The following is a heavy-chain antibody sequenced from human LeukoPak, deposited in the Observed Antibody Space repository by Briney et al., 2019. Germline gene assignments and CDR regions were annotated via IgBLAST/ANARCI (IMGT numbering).Heavy chain of an antibody. CDR3: ARANPNWNPPDY. Sequence: PSETLSLTCTVSGGSMTSYYWSWIRQPPGKGLEWIGYVCHSGSTSYNPSLKSRVSISEDTSKNQFSLKVSSVTAADTAVYYCARANPNWNPPDYWGQGTLVTVSS. D-gene: IGHD1-1*01. CDR1: GGSMTSYY. V-gene: IGHV4-59*08. CDR2: VCHSGST. J-gene: IGHJ4*02.